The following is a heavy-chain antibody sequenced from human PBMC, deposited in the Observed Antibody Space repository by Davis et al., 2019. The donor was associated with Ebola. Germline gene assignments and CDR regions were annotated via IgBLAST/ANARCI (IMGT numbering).Heavy chain of an antibody. CDR3: AREGTSSQIYYYYGMDV. Sequence: PGGSLRLSCAASGFTFSSYEMNWVRQAPGKGLEWVSYISSSGSTIYYADSVKGRFTISRDNAKNSLYLQMNSLRAEDTAVYYCAREGTSSQIYYYYGMDVWGQGTTVTVSS. CDR2: ISSSGSTI. CDR1: GFTFSSYE. D-gene: IGHD1-1*01. V-gene: IGHV3-48*03. J-gene: IGHJ6*02.